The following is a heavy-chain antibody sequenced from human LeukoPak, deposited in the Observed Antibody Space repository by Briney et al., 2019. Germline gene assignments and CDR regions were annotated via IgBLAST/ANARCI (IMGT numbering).Heavy chain of an antibody. CDR3: ARDRLLEDRDFHYYYYMDV. J-gene: IGHJ6*03. Sequence: GGSLRLSCAASGFTFGSYTMNWVRQAPGKGLEWVSSISSSSSYIYYADSVKGRFTISRDNAKNSLYLQMNSLRAEDTAVYHCARDRLLEDRDFHYYYYMDVWGRGTTVTVSS. D-gene: IGHD2-21*01. CDR2: ISSSSSYI. CDR1: GFTFGSYT. V-gene: IGHV3-21*01.